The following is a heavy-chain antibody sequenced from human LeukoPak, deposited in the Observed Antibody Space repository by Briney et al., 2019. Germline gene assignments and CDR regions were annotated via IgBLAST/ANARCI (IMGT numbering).Heavy chain of an antibody. CDR3: VKDHPVFDY. J-gene: IGHJ4*03. V-gene: IGHV3-53*05. Sequence: GGSLRLSCAASGFTVSSNYMSWVRQAPGKGLEWVSVIYSGGSTYNADSVKGRFTISRDNSRNTVYLEMNSLRAEDTAVYYCVKDHPVFDYWGQGTTVTVSS. CDR2: IYSGGST. CDR1: GFTVSSNY.